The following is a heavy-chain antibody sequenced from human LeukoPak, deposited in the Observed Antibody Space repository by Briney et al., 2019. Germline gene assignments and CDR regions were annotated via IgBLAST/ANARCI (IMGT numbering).Heavy chain of an antibody. CDR3: ARGPLWGCFPSWFPP. CDR2: IIPMHAPA. Sequence: SVKVSCKASGGTFNKYAITWVRQAPGQGLEWMGGIIPMHAPARYAQNFQGRVTITTDESTSTAYMELSSLKSEDTALYYCARGPLWGCFPSWFPPGAKETRVPVSS. J-gene: IGHJ5*02. D-gene: IGHD3-16*01. V-gene: IGHV1-69*05. CDR1: GGTFNKYA.